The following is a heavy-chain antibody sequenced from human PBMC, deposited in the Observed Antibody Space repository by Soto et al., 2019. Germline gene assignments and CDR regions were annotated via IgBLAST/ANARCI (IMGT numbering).Heavy chain of an antibody. J-gene: IGHJ4*02. CDR3: GRDHYGFNSIDY. V-gene: IGHV3-74*01. CDR1: GFTFSSYW. D-gene: IGHD4-17*01. Sequence: GSLRLSCASSGFTFSSYWMHWVRQAPGKGLVHVSRIRGDGGYTDHAESVKGRFTISRDNAKNTLYLQMNSLRVEDTAVYYCGRDHYGFNSIDYWGQGTLVTVSS. CDR2: IRGDGGYT.